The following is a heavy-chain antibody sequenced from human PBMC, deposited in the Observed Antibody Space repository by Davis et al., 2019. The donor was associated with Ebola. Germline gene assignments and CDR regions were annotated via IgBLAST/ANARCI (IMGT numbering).Heavy chain of an antibody. CDR3: ETLGYCGSGSCYSEGGY. Sequence: PGGSLRLSCVASGFNFNTWSMNWVRQAPGKGLEWVSSISRDSYYIYYADSVKGRFTISRDNARNSLYLQMNSLRAEDTAVYYCETLGYCGSGSCYSEGGYWGQGTLVTVSS. D-gene: IGHD2-15*01. V-gene: IGHV3-21*01. CDR1: GFNFNTWS. CDR2: ISRDSYYI. J-gene: IGHJ4*02.